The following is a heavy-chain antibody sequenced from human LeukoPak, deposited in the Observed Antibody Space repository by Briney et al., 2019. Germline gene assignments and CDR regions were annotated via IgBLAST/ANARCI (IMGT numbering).Heavy chain of an antibody. CDR3: ARDTGPVSFGDQ. D-gene: IGHD3-10*01. Sequence: PGGSLRLSCAASGFTFSANWMTWVRQAPGRGLEWVANIKPDGSVKYYLDSVKGRFTISRDNAKNSLYLQMNSLRVEDTAVYYCARDTGPVSFGDQGGQGTLVTVSS. CDR1: GFTFSANW. J-gene: IGHJ4*02. CDR2: IKPDGSVK. V-gene: IGHV3-7*01.